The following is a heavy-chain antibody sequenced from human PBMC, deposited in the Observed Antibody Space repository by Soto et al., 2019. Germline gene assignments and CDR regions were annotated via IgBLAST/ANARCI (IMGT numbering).Heavy chain of an antibody. CDR2: IDPSNSYS. CDR3: PMSKYSYGYSFDY. Sequence: GESLKISCQGSGHSFTSYWISWVRQMPGKGLEWMGRIDPSNSYSVYRPSFEGHVTISADKSIGTAYLQWSSLQASDTAMYYCPMSKYSYGYSFDYWGQGTLVTVSS. J-gene: IGHJ4*02. D-gene: IGHD5-18*01. CDR1: GHSFTSYW. V-gene: IGHV5-10-1*01.